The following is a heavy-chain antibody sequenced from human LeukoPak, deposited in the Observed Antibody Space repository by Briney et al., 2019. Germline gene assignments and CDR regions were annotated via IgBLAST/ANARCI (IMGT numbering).Heavy chain of an antibody. CDR1: RFTFSNYV. Sequence: GGSLRLSCAASRFTFSNYVMSWVRQAPGGGLECVSAISGDGRRTYYSDSVKGRFTISRDNSKNTLYLQMDSLRDDDTAMYFCTRDLAAVPGPRMDVWGQGTTVTVSS. CDR2: ISGDGRRT. V-gene: IGHV3-23*01. CDR3: TRDLAAVPGPRMDV. D-gene: IGHD6-19*01. J-gene: IGHJ6*02.